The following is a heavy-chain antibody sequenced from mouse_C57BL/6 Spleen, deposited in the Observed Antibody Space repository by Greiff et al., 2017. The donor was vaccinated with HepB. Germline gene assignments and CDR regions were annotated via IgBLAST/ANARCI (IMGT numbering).Heavy chain of an antibody. D-gene: IGHD1-1*01. CDR3: AKPTVAAYFDV. J-gene: IGHJ1*03. V-gene: IGHV5-17*01. Sequence: EVKLMESGGGLVKPGGSLKLSCAASGFTFSDYGMHWVRQAPEKGLEWVAYISSGSSTIYYADTVKGRFTISRDNAKNTLFLQMTSLRSEDTAMYYCAKPTVAAYFDVWGTGTTVTVSS. CDR1: GFTFSDYG. CDR2: ISSGSSTI.